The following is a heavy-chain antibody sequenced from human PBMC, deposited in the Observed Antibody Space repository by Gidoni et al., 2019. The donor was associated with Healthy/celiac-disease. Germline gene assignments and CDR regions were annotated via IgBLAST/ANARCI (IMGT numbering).Heavy chain of an antibody. J-gene: IGHJ6*03. CDR3: ARDVSVNGSGNRRYMDV. CDR1: GYTFTSYY. Sequence: QVQLVQAGDEVKKPGASVKVSCKASGYTFTSYYLHWVRQAPGQGLEWMGIINPSGGSTSYAQKFQGRVTMTRDTSTSTVYMELSSLRSEDTAVYYCARDVSVNGSGNRRYMDVWGKGTTVTVSS. V-gene: IGHV1-46*01. D-gene: IGHD3-10*01. CDR2: INPSGGST.